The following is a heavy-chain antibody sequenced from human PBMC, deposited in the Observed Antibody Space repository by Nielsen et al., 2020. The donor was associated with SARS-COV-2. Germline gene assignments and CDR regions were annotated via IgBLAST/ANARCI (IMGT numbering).Heavy chain of an antibody. V-gene: IGHV4-34*01. CDR3: ARLKYDYIWGSYRYIDV. CDR2: ITDSGTA. Sequence: SETLSLTCAVYGGSSGRYYWTWIRQAPERGLEWIGEITDSGTADYNSSLRGRATISLDTSKNHISLKLSSVTAADTAVYYCARLKYDYIWGSYRYIDVWGQGTLVTVSS. J-gene: IGHJ4*02. CDR1: GGSSGRYY. D-gene: IGHD3-16*02.